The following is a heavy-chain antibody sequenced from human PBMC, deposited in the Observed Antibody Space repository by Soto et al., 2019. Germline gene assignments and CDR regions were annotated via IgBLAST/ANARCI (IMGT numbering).Heavy chain of an antibody. V-gene: IGHV1-18*01. CDR3: VRDMQLWRLDS. Sequence: ASVKVSCKSSGYTFSSYGTTYGISWVRQAPGQGLEWMGWISSYNGNTNYAQKFQGRVTMTTDTSTSTAYMELRSLRSDDTAVYYCVRDMQLWRLDSWGQGTLVTVSS. CDR1: GYTFSSYGTTYG. J-gene: IGHJ4*02. D-gene: IGHD2-21*01. CDR2: ISSYNGNT.